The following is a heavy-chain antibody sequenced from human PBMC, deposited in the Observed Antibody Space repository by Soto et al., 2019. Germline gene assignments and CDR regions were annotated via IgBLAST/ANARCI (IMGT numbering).Heavy chain of an antibody. CDR2: VDPNRGNT. Sequence: ASVKVSCKASGYTFTSYDIHWVRQATGQGLEWVGWVDPNRGNTDYAQKFQGRVSMTRDTSTSTVYMELSSLTSEDTAVYYCARGRGWRDYWGQGTLVTASS. D-gene: IGHD6-19*01. CDR1: GYTFTSYD. J-gene: IGHJ4*02. V-gene: IGHV1-8*01. CDR3: ARGRGWRDY.